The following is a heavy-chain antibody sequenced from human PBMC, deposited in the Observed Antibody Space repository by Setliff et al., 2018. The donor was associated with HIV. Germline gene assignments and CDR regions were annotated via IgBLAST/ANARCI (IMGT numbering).Heavy chain of an antibody. D-gene: IGHD3-22*01. J-gene: IGHJ3*02. Sequence: KPSETLSLTCTVSGGSISSYYWSWIRQPPGKGLEWIGYIYYSGSTNFNPSLESRLATSVDMSKNHFSLKLRSVTAADTAVYYCARHGHFYDSSSSDAFDIWGHGTMVTVSS. CDR1: GGSISSYY. CDR2: IYYSGST. CDR3: ARHGHFYDSSSSDAFDI. V-gene: IGHV4-59*08.